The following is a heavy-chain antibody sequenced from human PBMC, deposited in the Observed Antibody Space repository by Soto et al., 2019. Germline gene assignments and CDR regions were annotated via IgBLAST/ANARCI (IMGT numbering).Heavy chain of an antibody. D-gene: IGHD3-3*01. CDR3: ARGGGTILAPLP. Sequence: QVQLVQSGAEVKKPGASVKVSCKASGYTFTGYFMHWVRQAPGQGLEWMGWINSNSGATKYAQKFQGRVTMSRDTSISTAYREWSGLRSDDTAVYYGARGGGTILAPLPWGQGTLVTVSS. CDR2: INSNSGAT. V-gene: IGHV1-2*02. CDR1: GYTFTGYF. J-gene: IGHJ5*02.